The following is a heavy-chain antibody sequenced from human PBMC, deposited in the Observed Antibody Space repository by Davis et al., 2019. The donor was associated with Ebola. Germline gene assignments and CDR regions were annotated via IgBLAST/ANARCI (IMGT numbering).Heavy chain of an antibody. CDR3: VRGRHNSLHYFDY. D-gene: IGHD1-20*01. CDR2: IRETGHDT. Sequence: GESLKISCTASGFTFNTSPMNWVRQAPGKGLEWISNIRETGHDTSYAGSVRGRFTISRDNAKNSLYLQMNSLRAEDTAVYYCVRGRHNSLHYFDYWGQGTLVTVSS. V-gene: IGHV3-21*05. CDR1: GFTFNTSP. J-gene: IGHJ4*02.